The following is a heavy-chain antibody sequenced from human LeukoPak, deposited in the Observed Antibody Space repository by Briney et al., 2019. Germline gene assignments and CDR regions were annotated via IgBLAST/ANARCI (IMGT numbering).Heavy chain of an antibody. Sequence: ASVNVSCKASGYTFTSYGISWVRQAPGQGLEWMGWISAYNGNTNYTQKLQGRVTMTTETSTSTAYMELRSLRSDDTAVYYCARVKYSSSWFSLGNWFDPWGQGTLVTVSS. D-gene: IGHD6-13*01. V-gene: IGHV1-18*01. CDR1: GYTFTSYG. CDR3: ARVKYSSSWFSLGNWFDP. CDR2: ISAYNGNT. J-gene: IGHJ5*02.